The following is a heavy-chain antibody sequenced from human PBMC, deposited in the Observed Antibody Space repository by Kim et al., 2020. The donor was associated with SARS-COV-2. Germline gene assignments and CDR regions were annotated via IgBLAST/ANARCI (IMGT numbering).Heavy chain of an antibody. V-gene: IGHV3-7*03. D-gene: IGHD6-13*01. J-gene: IGHJ6*02. CDR1: GFTFSSYW. CDR2: IKQDGSEK. CDR3: ARGIGPSGSGSSWYIKTHYYGMDV. Sequence: GGSLRLSCAASGFTFSSYWMSWVRQAPGKGLEWVANIKQDGSEKYYVDSVKGRFTISRDNAKNSLYLQMNSLRAEDTAVYYCARGIGPSGSGSSWYIKTHYYGMDVWGQGTTVTVSS.